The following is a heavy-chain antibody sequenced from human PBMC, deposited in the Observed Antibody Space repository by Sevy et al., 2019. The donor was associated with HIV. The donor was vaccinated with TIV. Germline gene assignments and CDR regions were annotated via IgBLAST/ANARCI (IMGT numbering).Heavy chain of an antibody. V-gene: IGHV3-33*08. J-gene: IGHJ5*02. CDR2: IWNDGSNQ. CDR1: GFSFSSYG. Sequence: GGSLRLSCVASGFSFSSYGVHWVRQAPGKGLEWVAVIWNDGSNQYYADSVEGRFTVSRDNSTNTLYLQMNSLRAEDTAVYYCARAPGYCTSTNCYDWFDPWGHGTLVTVSS. D-gene: IGHD2-2*01. CDR3: ARAPGYCTSTNCYDWFDP.